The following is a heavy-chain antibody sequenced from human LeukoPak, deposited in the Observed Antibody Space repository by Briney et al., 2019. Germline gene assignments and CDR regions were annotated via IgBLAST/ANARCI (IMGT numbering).Heavy chain of an antibody. Sequence: GESLKISCKGSGYNFTTYWVALVRHMPGTGLECMRIIFPGDSDTRYRPSFQGQVTISADKSISTAYLQWSSLKASDTAMYYCARRDYGGTSAAFDIWGQGTMVTVSS. J-gene: IGHJ3*02. V-gene: IGHV5-51*01. CDR2: IFPGDSDT. D-gene: IGHD4-23*01. CDR1: GYNFTTYW. CDR3: ARRDYGGTSAAFDI.